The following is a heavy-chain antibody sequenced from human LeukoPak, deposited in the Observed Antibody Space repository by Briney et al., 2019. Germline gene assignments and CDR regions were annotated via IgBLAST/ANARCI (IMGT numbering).Heavy chain of an antibody. CDR1: GFTFSSYS. Sequence: GGSLRLSCAASGFTFSSYSMNWVRQAPGKGLEWVSYISSSSSTIYYADSVKGRFTISRDNAKNSLYLQMNSLRAEDTAVYYCARLYVSKYSSSLPSTWGQGTLVTVSS. J-gene: IGHJ5*02. D-gene: IGHD6-13*01. CDR2: ISSSSSTI. CDR3: ARLYVSKYSSSLPST. V-gene: IGHV3-48*01.